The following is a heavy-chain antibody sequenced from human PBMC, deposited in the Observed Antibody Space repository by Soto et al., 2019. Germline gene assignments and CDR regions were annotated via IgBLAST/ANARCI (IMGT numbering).Heavy chain of an antibody. J-gene: IGHJ6*03. Sequence: GGSLRLSCAASGFTFSSYWMHWVRQAPGKGLVWVSRINSDGSSTSYADSVKGRFTISRDNAKNTLYLQMNSLRAEDTAVYCCARVPPEILQLPWDYYYYYMDVWGKGTTVTVSS. CDR3: ARVPPEILQLPWDYYYYYMDV. V-gene: IGHV3-74*01. CDR2: INSDGSST. CDR1: GFTFSSYW. D-gene: IGHD2-2*01.